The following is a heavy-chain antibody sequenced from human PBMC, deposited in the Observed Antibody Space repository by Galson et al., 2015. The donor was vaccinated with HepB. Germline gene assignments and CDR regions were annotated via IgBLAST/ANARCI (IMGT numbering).Heavy chain of an antibody. V-gene: IGHV3-9*01. Sequence: SLRLSCAASGFTFDDYAMHWVRQAPGKGLEWVSGISWNSGSIGYADSVKGRFTISRDNAKNSLYLQMNSLRAEDTALYYCAKERDWSSTSCYRWWGHSMDIWGPGTTVTVSS. CDR2: ISWNSGSI. J-gene: IGHJ6*02. D-gene: IGHD2-2*02. CDR1: GFTFDDYA. CDR3: AKERDWSSTSCYRWWGHSMDI.